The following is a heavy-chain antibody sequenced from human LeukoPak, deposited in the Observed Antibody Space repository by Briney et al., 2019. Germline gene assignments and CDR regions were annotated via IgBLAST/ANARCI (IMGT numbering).Heavy chain of an antibody. J-gene: IGHJ4*02. CDR1: GGTFSSYA. CDR2: ISGGSGGST. CDR3: AKGEAYCGGDCYPD. D-gene: IGHD2-21*02. Sequence: SCKASGGTFSSYAISWVRQAPGKGLEWVSSISGGSGGSTYYADSVKGRFTISRDSSKNTLYLQMNSLRAEDTAVYYCAKGEAYCGGDCYPDWGQGTLVTVSS. V-gene: IGHV3-23*01.